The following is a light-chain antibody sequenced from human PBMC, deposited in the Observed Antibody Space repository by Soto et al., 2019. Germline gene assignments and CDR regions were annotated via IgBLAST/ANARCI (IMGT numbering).Light chain of an antibody. Sequence: NPSSSLISASTGDRVTLSFRMSQGISSYLAWYQQKPGKVPKRLIYAASSLQSGVPSRFSGSGSGTEFTLTISSLQPEDFATYYCLQHNSYPATFGPGTKVDIK. CDR2: AAS. CDR1: QGISSY. J-gene: IGKJ3*01. V-gene: IGKV1-17*03. CDR3: LQHNSYPAT.